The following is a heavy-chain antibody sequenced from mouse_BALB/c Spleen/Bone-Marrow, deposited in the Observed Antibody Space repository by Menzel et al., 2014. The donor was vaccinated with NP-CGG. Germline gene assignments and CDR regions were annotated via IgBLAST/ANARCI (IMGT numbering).Heavy chain of an antibody. CDR1: GFNIKDTY. D-gene: IGHD4-1*01. V-gene: IGHV14-3*02. CDR2: IDPASDYT. J-gene: IGHJ2*01. Sequence: VQLQQPGAGLVKPGASVKLSCTASGFNIKDTYMHWVKQRPEQGLEWIGRIDPASDYTQFDSKFQGKATITADTSSNTAYLQLSSLTSEDTADYYCDALTGTCDYWGQGTPRTGSS. CDR3: DALTGTCDY.